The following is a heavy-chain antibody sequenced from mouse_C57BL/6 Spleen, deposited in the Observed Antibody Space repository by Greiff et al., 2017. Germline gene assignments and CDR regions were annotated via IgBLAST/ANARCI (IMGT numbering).Heavy chain of an antibody. CDR2: IDPSDSYT. CDR1: GYTFTSYW. D-gene: IGHD2-3*01. V-gene: IGHV1-69*01. J-gene: IGHJ3*01. CDR3: ARRDYDGYYVGFAY. Sequence: VQLQQPGAELVMPGASVKLSCKASGYTFTSYWMHWVKQRPGQGLEWIGEIDPSDSYTNYNQKFKGKSTLTVDKSSSTAYMQLSSLTSEDSAVYYCARRDYDGYYVGFAYWGQGTLVTVSA.